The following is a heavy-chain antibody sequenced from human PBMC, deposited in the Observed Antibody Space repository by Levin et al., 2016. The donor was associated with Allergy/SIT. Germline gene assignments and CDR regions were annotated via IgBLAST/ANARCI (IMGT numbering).Heavy chain of an antibody. J-gene: IGHJ4*02. Sequence: WIRQPPGKGLEWVSYISSSSSYTNYADSVKGRFTISRDNAKNSLYLQMNSLRAEDTAVYYCARDRRITYSSGWADLDYWGQGTLVTVSS. D-gene: IGHD6-19*01. CDR2: ISSSSSYT. CDR3: ARDRRITYSSGWADLDY. V-gene: IGHV3-11*05.